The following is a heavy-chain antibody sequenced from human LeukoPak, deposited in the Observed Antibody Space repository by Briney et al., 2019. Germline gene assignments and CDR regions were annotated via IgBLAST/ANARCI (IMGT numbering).Heavy chain of an antibody. D-gene: IGHD5-12*01. V-gene: IGHV4-59*02. J-gene: IGHJ4*02. CDR2: IFYSGVT. Sequence: SETLSLTCSVSGDSVTRYYWSWIRQPPGKGLEWIAFIFYSGVTNYNPSLKSRVAISVDTNKNEFSLKLSSVTAADTALYYCASSFSGYDPFDSWGQGTLVTVSP. CDR3: ASSFSGYDPFDS. CDR1: GDSVTRYY.